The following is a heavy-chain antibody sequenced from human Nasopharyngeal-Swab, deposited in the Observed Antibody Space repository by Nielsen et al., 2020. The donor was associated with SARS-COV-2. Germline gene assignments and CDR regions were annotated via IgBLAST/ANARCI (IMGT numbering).Heavy chain of an antibody. V-gene: IGHV1-24*01. CDR2: FYLEDGET. CDR1: RETPPELF. CDR3: ATAPSIFGVVTPSAGGYYYYYGMDV. D-gene: IGHD3-3*01. Sequence: ASVKGSLKGFRETPPELFLHPVGKAPGKRGERRGGFYLEDGETIYAQKFQGRVTMTEDTSTDTAYMELSSLRSEDTAVYYCATAPSIFGVVTPSAGGYYYYYGMDVWGQGTTVTVSS. J-gene: IGHJ6*02.